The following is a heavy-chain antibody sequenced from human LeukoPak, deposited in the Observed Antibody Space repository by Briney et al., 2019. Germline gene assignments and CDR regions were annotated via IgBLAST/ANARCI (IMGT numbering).Heavy chain of an antibody. Sequence: ASVKVSCKASGYTFTSYGISWLRQAPGQGLEWMGWISAYNGNTNYAQKREGRVTMTTDTSTSTAYMELRSLRSDDTAVYYCAREVAYYYGSGSYYQTYYFDYWGQGTLVTVSS. CDR3: AREVAYYYGSGSYYQTYYFDY. CDR1: GYTFTSYG. CDR2: ISAYNGNT. V-gene: IGHV1-18*01. J-gene: IGHJ4*02. D-gene: IGHD3-10*01.